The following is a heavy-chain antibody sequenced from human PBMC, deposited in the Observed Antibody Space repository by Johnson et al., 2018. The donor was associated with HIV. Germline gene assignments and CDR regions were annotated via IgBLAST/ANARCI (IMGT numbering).Heavy chain of an antibody. CDR2: MWYDGSNK. D-gene: IGHD3-22*01. J-gene: IGHJ3*01. CDR3: AREDSSGYFDGFDV. CDR1: GFTFSSYA. V-gene: IGHV3-30*04. Sequence: QVQLVESGGGLVQPGGSLRLSCAASGFTFSSYAMHWVRQAPGKGLEWVAVMWYDGSNKYYADSVKGRFTISRDNSKNTLYLQMNSLRAEETAVYYCAREDSSGYFDGFDVWGQGTMVTVSS.